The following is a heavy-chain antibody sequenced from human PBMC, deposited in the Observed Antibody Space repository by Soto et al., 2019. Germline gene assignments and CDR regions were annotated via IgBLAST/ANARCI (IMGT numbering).Heavy chain of an antibody. CDR3: ATLRLRYFDWLPSFFDY. CDR1: GYTLTELS. Sequence: ASVKVSCKVSGYTLTELSMRWVRQAPGKGLEWMGGFDPEDGETTYAQKFQGRVTMTEDTSTDTAYMELSSLRSEDTAVYYCATLRLRYFDWLPSFFDYWGQGTLVTVSS. J-gene: IGHJ4*02. CDR2: FDPEDGET. D-gene: IGHD3-9*01. V-gene: IGHV1-24*01.